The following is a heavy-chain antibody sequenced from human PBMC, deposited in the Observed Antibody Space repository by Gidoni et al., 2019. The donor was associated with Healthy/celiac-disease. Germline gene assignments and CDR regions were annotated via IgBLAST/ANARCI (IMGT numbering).Heavy chain of an antibody. CDR2: ISSSSSTI. CDR1: VFTFSSYS. CDR3: ATLARSGYDSFDY. D-gene: IGHD5-12*01. V-gene: IGHV3-48*02. J-gene: IGHJ4*02. Sequence: EVQLVESGGGLVQPGGSLRLSCAASVFTFSSYSMNWGRPAPGKGLEWVSYISSSSSTIYYADSVKGRFTISRDNAKNSLYLQMNSLRDEDTAVYYCATLARSGYDSFDYWGQGTLVTVSS.